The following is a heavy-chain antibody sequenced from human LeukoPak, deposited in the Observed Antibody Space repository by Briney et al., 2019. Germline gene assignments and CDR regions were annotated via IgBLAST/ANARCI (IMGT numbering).Heavy chain of an antibody. Sequence: GGSLRLSCSASGFTFSNYWMHCVRQAPGKGLLWVSRINSDGKTTTYADSVKGRFTISRDNAKNTLYLQMNSLRAEDTAVYYCARVDNWNDGGYWGQGTLVTASS. V-gene: IGHV3-74*01. CDR1: GFTFSNYW. J-gene: IGHJ4*02. CDR2: INSDGKTT. CDR3: ARVDNWNDGGY. D-gene: IGHD1-20*01.